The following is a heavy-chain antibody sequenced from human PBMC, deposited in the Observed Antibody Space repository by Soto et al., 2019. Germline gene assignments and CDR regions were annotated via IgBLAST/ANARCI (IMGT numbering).Heavy chain of an antibody. CDR1: GYSFTSYW. CDR2: IYPGDSDT. Sequence: PGESLKISCKGSGYSFTSYWIGWVRQMPGKGLEWMGIIYPGDSDTRYSPSFQGQVTISADKSISTAYLQWSSLKASDTAMYSCSRHRNFDILTGHPDYWGQGTLVTVSS. V-gene: IGHV5-51*01. CDR3: SRHRNFDILTGHPDY. D-gene: IGHD3-9*01. J-gene: IGHJ4*02.